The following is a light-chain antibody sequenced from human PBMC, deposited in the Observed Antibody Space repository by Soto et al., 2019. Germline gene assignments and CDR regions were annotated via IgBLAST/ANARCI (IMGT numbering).Light chain of an antibody. J-gene: IGKJ1*01. CDR1: QSVSSNS. V-gene: IGKV3-20*01. CDR2: GAS. Sequence: ETVLTQSPVTLSLSPGERATLSCRASQSVSSNSLAWYHQKPGQAPRLLIYGASSRATGIPDRFSGSGSGTDFTLTISRLEPEDFAVYYCQQYDSSPGTFGQGTKVDIK. CDR3: QQYDSSPGT.